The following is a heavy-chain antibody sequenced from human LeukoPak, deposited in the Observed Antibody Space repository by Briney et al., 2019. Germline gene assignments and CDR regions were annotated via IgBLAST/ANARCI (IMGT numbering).Heavy chain of an antibody. CDR2: SSISGSTI. V-gene: IGHV3-48*03. J-gene: IGHJ6*02. Sequence: GGSLRLSCAASGFTFSSNGMNWGRLPPRNGLGWVSYSSISGSTIYYADSVKGRFTISTDNAKHSLYLQMNSLRVEDTDVYYCARSGYSSGWSNYYYYGMVVWGQRTTVTVSS. CDR3: ARSGYSSGWSNYYYYGMVV. CDR1: GFTFSSNG. D-gene: IGHD6-19*01.